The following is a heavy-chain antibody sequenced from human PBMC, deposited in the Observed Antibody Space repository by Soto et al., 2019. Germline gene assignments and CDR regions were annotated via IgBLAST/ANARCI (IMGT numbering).Heavy chain of an antibody. CDR2: INHSGST. V-gene: IGHV4-34*01. J-gene: IGHJ5*02. CDR3: ARVGPYCSSTSCYENPYNWFDP. Sequence: ETLSLTCAVYGGSFSGYYWSWIRQPPGKGLEWIGEINHSGSTNYNPSLKSRVTISVDTSKNQFSLKLSSVTAADTAVYYCARVGPYCSSTSCYENPYNWFDPWGQGTLVTVSS. D-gene: IGHD2-2*01. CDR1: GGSFSGYY.